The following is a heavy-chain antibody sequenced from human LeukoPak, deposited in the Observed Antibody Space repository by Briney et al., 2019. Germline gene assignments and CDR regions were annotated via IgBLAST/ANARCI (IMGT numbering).Heavy chain of an antibody. Sequence: GGSLRLSCAASGLTFSSYAMSWVRQAPGKGLEWVSAISVSGDSTYYADSVKGRFAISRDNSKNTLFLQMNSLRAEDTAVYYCAKSYSSGWFGLYFDSWGQGTLVTVSS. J-gene: IGHJ4*02. D-gene: IGHD6-19*01. CDR3: AKSYSSGWFGLYFDS. CDR2: ISVSGDST. CDR1: GLTFSSYA. V-gene: IGHV3-23*01.